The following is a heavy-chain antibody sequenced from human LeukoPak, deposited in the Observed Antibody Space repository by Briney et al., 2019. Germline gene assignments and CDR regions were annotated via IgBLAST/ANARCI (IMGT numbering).Heavy chain of an antibody. CDR2: ISDDGRNE. J-gene: IGHJ5*02. CDR1: GLTFSSYG. Sequence: TGGSLRLSCAASGLTFSSYGMHWVRQAPGKGLEWVAGISDDGRNEYYADSVKGRSIISRDNSKNTLHLQMNSLRAEDTAVYYCAKDHPYYYDSSGAVDPWGQGTLVTVSS. V-gene: IGHV3-30*18. CDR3: AKDHPYYYDSSGAVDP. D-gene: IGHD3-22*01.